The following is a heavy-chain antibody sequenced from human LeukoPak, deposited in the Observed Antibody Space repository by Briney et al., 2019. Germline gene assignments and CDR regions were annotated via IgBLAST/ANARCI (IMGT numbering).Heavy chain of an antibody. Sequence: PGGSLRLSCAASGFTFSSYWMSWVRQAPGKGLEWVSSISSSSSYIYYADSVKGRFTISRDNAKNSLYLQMNSLRAEDTAVYYCAITGLPSDAFDIWGLRTMVTVSS. CDR3: AITGLPSDAFDI. V-gene: IGHV3-21*01. J-gene: IGHJ3*02. CDR2: ISSSSSYI. D-gene: IGHD1-14*01. CDR1: GFTFSSYW.